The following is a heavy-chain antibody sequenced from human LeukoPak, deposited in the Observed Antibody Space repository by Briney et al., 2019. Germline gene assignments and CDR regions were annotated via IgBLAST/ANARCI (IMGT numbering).Heavy chain of an antibody. J-gene: IGHJ5*02. D-gene: IGHD3-10*01. V-gene: IGHV3-23*01. CDR1: GFTFSSYA. Sequence: GGSLRLSCAASGFTFSSYAMSWVRQAPGKGLEWVSAISGSGGSTYYADSVKGRFTISRDNSKNTLYLQMNSLRAEDTAVYYCAKDRRVRGVIDNNWFDPWGQGTLVTASS. CDR2: ISGSGGST. CDR3: AKDRRVRGVIDNNWFDP.